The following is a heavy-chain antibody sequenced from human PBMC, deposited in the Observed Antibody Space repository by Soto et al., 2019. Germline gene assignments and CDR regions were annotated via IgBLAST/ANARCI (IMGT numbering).Heavy chain of an antibody. J-gene: IGHJ4*02. V-gene: IGHV4-34*01. D-gene: IGHD3-3*01. CDR3: ARVRRLRFLEWLSQGSYYFDY. CDR1: GGSIDNYD. Sequence: SETLSLTCTVSGGSIDNYDWSWIRQPPGKGLEWIGEINHSGSTNYNPSLKSRVTISVDTSKNQFSLKLSSVTAADTAVYYCARVRRLRFLEWLSQGSYYFDYWGQGTLVTVSS. CDR2: INHSGST.